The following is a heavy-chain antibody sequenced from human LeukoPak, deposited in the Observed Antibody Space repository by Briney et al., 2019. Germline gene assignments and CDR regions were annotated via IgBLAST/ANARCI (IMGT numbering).Heavy chain of an antibody. Sequence: GGSLRLSCAASGFTFSSYAMSWVRQAPGKGLEWVSAITNSGDDTYYADSVKGRFTISRDNAKNTLYLQMNSLRAEDTAVYYCARGYDFWSGYYSDYWGQGTLVTVSS. V-gene: IGHV3-23*01. CDR2: ITNSGDDT. J-gene: IGHJ4*02. CDR1: GFTFSSYA. D-gene: IGHD3-3*01. CDR3: ARGYDFWSGYYSDY.